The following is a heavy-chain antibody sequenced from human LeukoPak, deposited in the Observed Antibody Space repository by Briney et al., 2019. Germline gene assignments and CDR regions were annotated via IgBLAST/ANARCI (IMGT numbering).Heavy chain of an antibody. CDR2: IYPGDSDT. D-gene: IGHD6-19*01. Sequence: GESLKISCKGSGYSFTNYWIGWVRQMPGKGLEWMGIIYPGDSDTRYSPSFQGQVTISVDKSISTANLHWSTLKASDTAMYYCARGEVAGTIRAPFDYWGQGTLVTVSS. J-gene: IGHJ4*02. V-gene: IGHV5-51*01. CDR3: ARGEVAGTIRAPFDY. CDR1: GYSFTNYW.